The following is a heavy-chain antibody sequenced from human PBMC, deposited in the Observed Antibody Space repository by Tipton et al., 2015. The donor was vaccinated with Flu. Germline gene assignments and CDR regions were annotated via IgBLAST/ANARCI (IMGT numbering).Heavy chain of an antibody. CDR3: AKHDPKRGAFDI. D-gene: IGHD3-10*01. CDR1: GFTFSTYW. V-gene: IGHV3-7*03. J-gene: IGHJ3*02. CDR2: IKQDGSEK. Sequence: SLRLSCVGSGFTFSTYWMTWVRQAPGKGLEWVANIKQDGSEKYYLDSVKGRFTISRDNAKNSLYLQLDSLRADDTAVYSCAKHDPKRGAFDIWAQGTMVTVSS.